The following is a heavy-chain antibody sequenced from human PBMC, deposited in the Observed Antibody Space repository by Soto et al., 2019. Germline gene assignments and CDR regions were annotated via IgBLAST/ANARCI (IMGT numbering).Heavy chain of an antibody. D-gene: IGHD3-3*01. CDR2: IYSSGST. V-gene: IGHV4-59*01. CDR3: ARTASGTYYEFGRGYPPKGYFDL. CDR1: GGSISSYY. J-gene: IGHJ2*01. Sequence: QVQLQESGPGLVKPSETLSLTCTVSGGSISSYYWSWIRQPPGKGLEWIGYIYSSGSTNYNPSLKRRVTISVDTSKNQVSRKLSSVTAADTAVYYCARTASGTYYEFGRGYPPKGYFDLWGRGTLVTVSS.